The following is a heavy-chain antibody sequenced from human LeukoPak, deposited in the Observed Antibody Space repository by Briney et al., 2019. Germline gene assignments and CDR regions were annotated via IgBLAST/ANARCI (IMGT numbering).Heavy chain of an antibody. Sequence: SETLSLTCTVSGGSISSGTYYWSWIRQPAGKGLEWIGRIYPSGSTNYNPSLKSRVTISVDTSKNQFSLKLSSVTAADTAVYYCASQSLEGYDYVWGSYRYTTFDYWGQGTLVTVSS. CDR2: IYPSGST. V-gene: IGHV4-61*02. D-gene: IGHD3-16*02. J-gene: IGHJ4*02. CDR3: ASQSLEGYDYVWGSYRYTTFDY. CDR1: GGSISSGTYY.